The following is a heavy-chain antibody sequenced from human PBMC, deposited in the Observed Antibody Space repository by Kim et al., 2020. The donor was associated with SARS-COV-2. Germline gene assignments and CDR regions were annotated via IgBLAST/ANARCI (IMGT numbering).Heavy chain of an antibody. Sequence: ASVKVSCKASGYTFTSYGISWVRQAPGQGLEWMGWISAYNGNTNYAQKLQGRVTMTTDTSTSTAYMELRSLRSDDTAVYYCARYYDILTGYYSHSYYYYYGMDVWGQGTTVTVSS. J-gene: IGHJ6*02. V-gene: IGHV1-18*04. CDR1: GYTFTSYG. D-gene: IGHD3-9*01. CDR2: ISAYNGNT. CDR3: ARYYDILTGYYSHSYYYYYGMDV.